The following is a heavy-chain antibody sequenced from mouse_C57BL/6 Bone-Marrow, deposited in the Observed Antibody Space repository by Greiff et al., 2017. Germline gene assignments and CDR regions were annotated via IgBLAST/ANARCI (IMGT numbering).Heavy chain of an antibody. CDR2: ISYDGSN. V-gene: IGHV3-6*01. D-gene: IGHD1-1*01. CDR3: AYYYGSRGWFAY. CDR1: GYSITSGYY. Sequence: EVKLQESGPGLVKPSQSLSLTCSVTGYSITSGYYWNWIRQFPGNKLEWMGYISYDGSNNYNPSLKNRISITRDTSKNQFFLKLNSVTTEDTATYYCAYYYGSRGWFAYWGQGTLVTVSA. J-gene: IGHJ3*01.